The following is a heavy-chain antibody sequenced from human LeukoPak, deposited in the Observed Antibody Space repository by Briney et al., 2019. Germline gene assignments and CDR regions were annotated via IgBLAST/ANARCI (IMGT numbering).Heavy chain of an antibody. V-gene: IGHV4-59*01. CDR3: ARGAPYYYDSSGYLFDY. D-gene: IGHD3-22*01. J-gene: IGHJ4*02. Sequence: SETLSLTCTVSGGSINSYYWSWIRQPPGKGLEWIGYIYYGGSTNYNPSLKSRVTISVDTSKNQFSLKLSSVTAADTAVYYCARGAPYYYDSSGYLFDYWGQGTLVTVSS. CDR2: IYYGGST. CDR1: GGSINSYY.